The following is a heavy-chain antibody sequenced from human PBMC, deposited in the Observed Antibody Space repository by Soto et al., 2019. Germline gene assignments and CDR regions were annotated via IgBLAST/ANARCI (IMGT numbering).Heavy chain of an antibody. V-gene: IGHV3-23*01. J-gene: IGHJ5*02. CDR3: AKDQVDYDFWSGPNWFDP. Sequence: GGSLRLSCAASGFTFSIYAMSWVRQAPGKGLEWVSAISGSGGSTYYADSVKGWFTISRDNSKNTLYLQMNSLRAEDTAVYYCAKDQVDYDFWSGPNWFDPWGQGTLVTVSS. D-gene: IGHD3-3*01. CDR1: GFTFSIYA. CDR2: ISGSGGST.